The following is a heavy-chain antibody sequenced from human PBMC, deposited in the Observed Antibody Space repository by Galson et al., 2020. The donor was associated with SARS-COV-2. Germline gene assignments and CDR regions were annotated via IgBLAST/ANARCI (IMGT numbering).Heavy chain of an antibody. D-gene: IGHD3-16*02. CDR3: TRGKDRPDLHDYVWGSYRYDY. CDR2: IRSKAYGGTT. Sequence: GGSLRVSCTASGFTFGDYAMSWFRQAPGPGLEWVGFIRSKAYGGTTEYAAPVKGSFTISRDDSKSIAYLQMNSLKTEDTAVYYCTRGKDRPDLHDYVWGSYRYDYWGQGTLVTVSS. CDR1: GFTFGDYA. V-gene: IGHV3-49*03. J-gene: IGHJ4*02.